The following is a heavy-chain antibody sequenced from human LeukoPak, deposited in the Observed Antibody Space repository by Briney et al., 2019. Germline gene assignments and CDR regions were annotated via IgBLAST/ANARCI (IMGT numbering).Heavy chain of an antibody. CDR3: ARTSVATAEDYFDF. V-gene: IGHV3-53*01. J-gene: IGHJ4*02. CDR2: IYSSGST. D-gene: IGHD6-13*01. Sequence: PGGSLGLSCAASGFTVSTNYMSWVRQAPGKGLEWVSIIYSSGSTYYADSVKGRFTISRDNSKNTLYLQMNSLRAEDTALYYCARTSVATAEDYFDFWGQGTLVTVSS. CDR1: GFTVSTNY.